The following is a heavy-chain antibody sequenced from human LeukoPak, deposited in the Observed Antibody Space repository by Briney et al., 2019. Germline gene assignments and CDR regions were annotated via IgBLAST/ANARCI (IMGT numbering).Heavy chain of an antibody. J-gene: IGHJ6*03. CDR1: GYTFIGYY. D-gene: IGHD3-22*01. Sequence: EASVKVSCKASGYTFIGYYIHWVRQAPGQGLEWMGWISAYNGNTNYAQKLQGRVTMTTDTSTSTAYMELRSLRSDDTVVYYCARAVVVSFYYYYYYMDVWGKGTTVTVSS. V-gene: IGHV1-18*04. CDR3: ARAVVVSFYYYYYYMDV. CDR2: ISAYNGNT.